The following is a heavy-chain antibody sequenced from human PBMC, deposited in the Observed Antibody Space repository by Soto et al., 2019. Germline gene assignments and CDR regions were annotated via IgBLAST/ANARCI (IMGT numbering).Heavy chain of an antibody. CDR1: GFTFSNAW. CDR3: TTSLYDYIWGSYRRRNYFDY. D-gene: IGHD3-16*01. CDR2: IKSKTDGGTT. V-gene: IGHV3-15*01. Sequence: GGSLRLSCAASGFTFSNAWMSWVRQAPGKGLEWVGRIKSKTDGGTTDYAAPVKGRFTISRDDSKNTLYLQMNSLKTEDTAGYYCTTSLYDYIWGSYRRRNYFDYWGQGTLVTVSS. J-gene: IGHJ4*02.